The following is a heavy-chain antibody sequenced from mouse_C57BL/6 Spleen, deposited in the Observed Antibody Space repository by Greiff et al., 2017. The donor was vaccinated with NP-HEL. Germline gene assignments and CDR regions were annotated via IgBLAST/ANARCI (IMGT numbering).Heavy chain of an antibody. V-gene: IGHV14-4*01. CDR2: IDPENGDT. J-gene: IGHJ2*01. CDR1: GFNIKDDY. CDR3: TTSRRGY. Sequence: VQLQQSGAELVRPGASVKLSCTASGFNIKDDYMHWVKQRPEQGLEWIGWIDPENGDTEYASKLQGKATITADTSSNTAYLQLSSLTSGDTAVYYGTTSRRGYWGQGTTLTVSS.